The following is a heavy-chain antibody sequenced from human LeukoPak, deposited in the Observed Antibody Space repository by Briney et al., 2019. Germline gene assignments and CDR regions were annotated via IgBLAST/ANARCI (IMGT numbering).Heavy chain of an antibody. CDR1: GGSFSNHY. CDR3: ARGYYVDWFDP. J-gene: IGHJ5*02. D-gene: IGHD1-26*01. V-gene: IGHV4-59*11. Sequence: NTSETLSLTCTVSGGSFSNHYWSWIRQPPGKGLEWIGYIYHTVSTNYNPSLKSRVTISVDTSKNQFSLKLSSVTAADTAVYYCARGYYVDWFDPWGQGTQVTVSS. CDR2: IYHTVST.